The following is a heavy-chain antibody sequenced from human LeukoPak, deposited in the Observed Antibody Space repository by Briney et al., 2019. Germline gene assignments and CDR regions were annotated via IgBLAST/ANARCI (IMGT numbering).Heavy chain of an antibody. CDR3: ARVSKDYGDYDAFDI. V-gene: IGHV1-69*08. CDR2: IIPIIDTL. J-gene: IGHJ3*02. Sequence: SVKVSCKASGGSFSSYTFTWVRQAPGQGLEWMGRIIPIIDTLNYAQRFQGRLTITADKSTSTVYMELNSLRSEDTAIYYCARVSKDYGDYDAFDIWGQGTMVTVSS. CDR1: GGSFSSYT. D-gene: IGHD4-17*01.